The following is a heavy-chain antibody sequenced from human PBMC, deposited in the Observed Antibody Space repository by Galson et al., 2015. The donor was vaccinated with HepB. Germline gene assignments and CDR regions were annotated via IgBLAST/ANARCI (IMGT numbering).Heavy chain of an antibody. J-gene: IGHJ5*02. Sequence: CAISGDSVSSHSAGWTWIRQSPSRGLEWLGRTYYRSKWYIGYAVSVKGRITINPDTSKNQVSLRLTSVTPEDTAVYYCSRGGLVKAARGGLAWLDPWGQGTLVTVSS. CDR3: SRGGLVKAARGGLAWLDP. CDR1: GDSVSSHSAG. D-gene: IGHD6-6*01. V-gene: IGHV6-1*01. CDR2: TYYRSKWYI.